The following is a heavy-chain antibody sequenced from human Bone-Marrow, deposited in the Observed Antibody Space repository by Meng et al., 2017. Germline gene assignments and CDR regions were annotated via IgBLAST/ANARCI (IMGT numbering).Heavy chain of an antibody. CDR1: GFTFSSYE. Sequence: GESLKISCAASGFTFSSYEMNWVRQAPGKGLEWVSYISSRGNTIYYADSVKGRFTISRENAKNSLYLQMKSLSAEDTAVYYCARGGERYFDWLPHIYFDYWGQGTLVTVSS. D-gene: IGHD3-9*01. CDR2: ISSRGNTI. J-gene: IGHJ4*02. CDR3: ARGGERYFDWLPHIYFDY. V-gene: IGHV3-48*03.